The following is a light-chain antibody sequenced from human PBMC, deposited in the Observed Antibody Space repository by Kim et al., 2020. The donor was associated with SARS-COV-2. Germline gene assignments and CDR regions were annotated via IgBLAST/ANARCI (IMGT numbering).Light chain of an antibody. CDR2: DVS. J-gene: IGLJ3*02. Sequence: QSALTQPASVSGSPGQSITISCTGSSSDIGVYNFVSWYQQYPGKAPKLMIYDVSYRPSGISHRFSGSKSGSTAFLTISGLQPEDESTYFCSSYTRTSTWVFGGGTQLTVL. V-gene: IGLV2-14*03. CDR1: SSDIGVYNF. CDR3: SSYTRTSTWV.